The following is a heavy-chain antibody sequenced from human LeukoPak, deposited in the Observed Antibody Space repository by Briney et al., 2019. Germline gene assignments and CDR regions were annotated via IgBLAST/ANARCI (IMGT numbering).Heavy chain of an antibody. CDR2: IIPIFGTP. D-gene: IGHD2-2*01. J-gene: IGHJ4*02. CDR3: ARQRVPAATYYFDY. V-gene: IGHV1-69*01. Sequence: SVKVSCNPSGGTFNSYAISWVREAPGQGLEWMGGIIPIFGTPNYAQKFQGRVTSTADESTSTAYMELSSLRPEDTAVYYCARQRVPAATYYFDYWGQGTLVTVCS. CDR1: GGTFNSYA.